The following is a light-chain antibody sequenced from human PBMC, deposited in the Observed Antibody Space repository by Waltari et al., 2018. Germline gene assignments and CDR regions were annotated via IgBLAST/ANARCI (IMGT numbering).Light chain of an antibody. V-gene: IGLV1-40*01. J-gene: IGLJ2*01. CDR3: RSYYNSLSVSL. Sequence: QLLPQTAPHLLISCNTSRPSWVPYRCSGSKSGTSSSLAITWLQAEDEGDYYCRSYYNSLSVSLFGGGTKLTVL. CDR2: CNT.